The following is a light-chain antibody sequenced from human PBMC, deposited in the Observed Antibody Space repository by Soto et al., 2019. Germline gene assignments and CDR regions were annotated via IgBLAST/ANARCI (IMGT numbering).Light chain of an antibody. CDR3: QLYDNLPPFT. CDR1: QDIRKY. J-gene: IGKJ3*01. Sequence: DIQMTQSPSSLSASVGDRVTITCQASQDIRKYLNWYQQKPGRAPKLLIYGASNLETGDPSRFSGSGYGTDFTFTISSLQPEDIATYYCQLYDNLPPFTFGPGTKVAIK. V-gene: IGKV1-33*01. CDR2: GAS.